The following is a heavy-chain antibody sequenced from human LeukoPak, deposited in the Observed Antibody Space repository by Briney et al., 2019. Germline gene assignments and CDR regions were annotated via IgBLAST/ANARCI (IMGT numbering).Heavy chain of an antibody. Sequence: GGSLRLSCAASGFTFSSYGMHWVRQAPGKGLEWVAVISYDGSNKYYADSVKGRFTISRDNSKNTLYLQMNSLRAEDTAVYYCAKDWRSSSALAVVDYWGQGTLVTDSS. CDR2: ISYDGSNK. D-gene: IGHD6-13*01. CDR1: GFTFSSYG. CDR3: AKDWRSSSALAVVDY. J-gene: IGHJ4*02. V-gene: IGHV3-30*18.